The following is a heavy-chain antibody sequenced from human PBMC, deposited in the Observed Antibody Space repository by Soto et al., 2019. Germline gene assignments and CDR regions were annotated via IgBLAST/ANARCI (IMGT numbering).Heavy chain of an antibody. CDR2: ISAYNGNT. Sequence: QVQLVQSGAEVKKPGASVKVSCKASGYTFTSYGISWVRQAPGQGLEWMGWISAYNGNTNYAQKLQGRVTMTTDTXXSTAYRELRSLRSDDTAVYYCARDSYTEVMVALDYWGQGTLVTVSS. D-gene: IGHD3-16*02. J-gene: IGHJ4*02. CDR1: GYTFTSYG. CDR3: ARDSYTEVMVALDY. V-gene: IGHV1-18*01.